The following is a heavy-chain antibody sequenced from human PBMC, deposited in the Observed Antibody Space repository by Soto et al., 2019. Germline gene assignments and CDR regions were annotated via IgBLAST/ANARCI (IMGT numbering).Heavy chain of an antibody. CDR3: ATVIRDTAIVYFDH. V-gene: IGHV4-4*07. D-gene: IGHD5-18*01. CDR1: GGSLSKYY. CDR2: ISTSGHV. Sequence: SETLSLTCSVSGGSLSKYYWSWIRQPAGKGLEWIGRISTSGHVVSKVSLRSRLTMSVDMSNNHFSLKLTSVTAADAAVYYCATVIRDTAIVYFDHWGQGLLVTVSS. J-gene: IGHJ4*02.